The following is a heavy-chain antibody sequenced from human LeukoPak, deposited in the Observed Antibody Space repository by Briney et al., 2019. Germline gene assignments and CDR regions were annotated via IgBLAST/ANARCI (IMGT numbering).Heavy chain of an antibody. Sequence: PSDNLSLTWTEPRGSISSCSWSWIRQPPGKGLEWIGYIYYSGSTNYNPSLKSRVTISVDTSKNQFSLKLSSVTAADTAVYYCARRGYSYGTPYYFDYWGQGTLVTVSS. J-gene: IGHJ4*02. V-gene: IGHV4-59*01. CDR2: IYYSGST. CDR1: RGSISSCS. CDR3: ARRGYSYGTPYYFDY. D-gene: IGHD5-18*01.